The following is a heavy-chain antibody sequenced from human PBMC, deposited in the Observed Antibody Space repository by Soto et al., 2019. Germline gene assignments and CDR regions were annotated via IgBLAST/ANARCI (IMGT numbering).Heavy chain of an antibody. D-gene: IGHD3-16*02. CDR1: GGTFSSYA. CDR2: IIPIFGTA. V-gene: IGHV1-69*13. J-gene: IGHJ3*02. CDR3: ARASYMITFGGVIVPPYAFDI. Sequence: ASVKVSCKASGGTFSSYAISWVRQAPGQGLEWMGGIIPIFGTANYAQKFQGRVTITADESTSTAYMELSSLRSEDTAVYYCARASYMITFGGVIVPPYAFDIWGQGTMVTVSS.